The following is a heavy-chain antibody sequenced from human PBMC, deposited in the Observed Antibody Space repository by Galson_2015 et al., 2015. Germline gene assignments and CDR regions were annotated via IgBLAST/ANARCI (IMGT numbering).Heavy chain of an antibody. J-gene: IGHJ5*02. Sequence: GSTSYAQKFQGRVTMTRDTSTSTVYMELSSLRSEDTAVYYCARSGSITIFGVVIIGDWFDPWGQGTLVTVSS. D-gene: IGHD3-3*01. CDR2: GST. CDR3: ARSGSITIFGVVIIGDWFDP. V-gene: IGHV1-46*01.